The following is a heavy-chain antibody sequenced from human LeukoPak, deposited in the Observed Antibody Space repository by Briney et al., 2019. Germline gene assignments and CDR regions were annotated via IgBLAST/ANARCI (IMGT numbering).Heavy chain of an antibody. CDR3: ARVDSSGYYSLFDY. CDR2: IYHSGST. Sequence: SETLSLTCAVSGGSISSGGYSWSWIRQPPGKGLEWIGYIYHSGSTNYNPSLKSRVTISVDTSKNQFSLKLSSVTAADTAVYYCARVDSSGYYSLFDYWGQGTLVTVSS. J-gene: IGHJ4*02. CDR1: GGSISSGGYS. D-gene: IGHD3-22*01. V-gene: IGHV4-30-2*01.